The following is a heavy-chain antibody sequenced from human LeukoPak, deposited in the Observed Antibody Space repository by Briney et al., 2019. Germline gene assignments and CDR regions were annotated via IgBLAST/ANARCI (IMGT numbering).Heavy chain of an antibody. J-gene: IGHJ5*02. CDR3: ARDGLIVATT. CDR2: ISSGGTTV. D-gene: IGHD5-12*01. Sequence: GGSLRLSCAASGFTFSSYWMHWVRQAPGKGLEWVSCISSGGTTVFYADSVKGRFTISRDNAKNSLYLQMNSLRAEDTAVYYCARDGLIVATTWGQGTLVTVSS. CDR1: GFTFSSYW. V-gene: IGHV3-48*04.